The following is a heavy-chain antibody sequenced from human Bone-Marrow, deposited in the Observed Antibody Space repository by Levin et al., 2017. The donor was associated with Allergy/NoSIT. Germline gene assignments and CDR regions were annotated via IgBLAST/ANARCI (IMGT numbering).Heavy chain of an antibody. D-gene: IGHD4-23*01. Sequence: GESLKISCAASGFTFSGHWMHWVRQAPGKGLVWVSRINGDGSTTTYADSVKGRFTISRDNAKNTLSLQMNSLTAEDTAVYYCTRDQATLLTPLNWFDSWGQGTLVTVST. CDR3: TRDQATLLTPLNWFDS. CDR1: GFTFSGHW. J-gene: IGHJ5*01. V-gene: IGHV3-74*01. CDR2: INGDGSTT.